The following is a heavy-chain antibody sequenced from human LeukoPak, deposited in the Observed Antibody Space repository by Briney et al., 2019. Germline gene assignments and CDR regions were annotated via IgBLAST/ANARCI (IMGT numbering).Heavy chain of an antibody. CDR2: IYYSGST. CDR1: GGSISSSNYF. V-gene: IGHV4-39*01. D-gene: IGHD6-19*01. J-gene: IGHJ6*02. CDR3: ARLVVAGTKPSGLYYYYGMDV. Sequence: TTLETLSLTCTVSGGSISSSNYFWGWVRQPPGKGLEWIGNIYYSGSTYYNPSLKGRVTISGDTSKNQFSLKLSSVTAADTAVYYCARLVVAGTKPSGLYYYYGMDVWGQGTTVTVSS.